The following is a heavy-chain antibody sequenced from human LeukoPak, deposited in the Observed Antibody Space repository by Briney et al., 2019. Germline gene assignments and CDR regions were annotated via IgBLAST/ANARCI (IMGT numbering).Heavy chain of an antibody. V-gene: IGHV4-39*01. Sequence: SETLSLTCTVSGGSISRSTYYWGWIRQPPGLGLEWIGSIYYSGSTYYNPSLKSRVTISVDTSMNQFSLKLSSVTAADTAVYYCASIAAAGNEWGQGTLVTVSS. CDR2: IYYSGST. CDR3: ASIAAAGNE. J-gene: IGHJ4*02. D-gene: IGHD6-13*01. CDR1: GGSISRSTYY.